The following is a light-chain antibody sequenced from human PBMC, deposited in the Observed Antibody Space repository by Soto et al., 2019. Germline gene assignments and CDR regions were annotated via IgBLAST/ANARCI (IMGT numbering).Light chain of an antibody. V-gene: IGKV3-11*01. J-gene: IGKJ5*01. CDR1: QSVSSY. CDR3: PARSTWPPIR. CDR2: DAS. Sequence: EIVLTQSPTTLSFSPGERSTRACRSSQSVSSYLAWYQQKPGQAPRLLIYDASNRATGIAARFSGSGSGTDFTLTISCLDPEDFGVYYCPARSTWPPIRFGQGTRLEI.